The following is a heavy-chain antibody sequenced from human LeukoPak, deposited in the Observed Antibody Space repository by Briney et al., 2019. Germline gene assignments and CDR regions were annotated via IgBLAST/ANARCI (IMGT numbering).Heavy chain of an antibody. CDR3: AGDKASLVVVAAMDY. V-gene: IGHV1-3*01. J-gene: IGHJ4*02. Sequence: ASVKVSCKASGYTFTSYAMHWVRQAPGQRLEWMGWINAGNGNTKYSQKFQGRVTITRDTSASTAYMELSSLRSEDTAVYYCAGDKASLVVVAAMDYWGQGTLVTVSS. CDR1: GYTFTSYA. CDR2: INAGNGNT. D-gene: IGHD2-15*01.